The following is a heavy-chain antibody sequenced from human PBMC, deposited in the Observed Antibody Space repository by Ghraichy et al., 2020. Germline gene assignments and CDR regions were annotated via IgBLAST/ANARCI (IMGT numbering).Heavy chain of an antibody. Sequence: SETLSLTCAVYGGSFSGYYWSWIRQSPGKGLECIGEVNQSGSTNYNPSLKSRVTISVDTSKNQFSLKMTSVTAADTAVYYCARGRGSGGGTNYFDFWGQETLVTVSS. V-gene: IGHV4-34*01. J-gene: IGHJ4*02. D-gene: IGHD6-19*01. CDR1: GGSFSGYY. CDR3: ARGRGSGGGTNYFDF. CDR2: VNQSGST.